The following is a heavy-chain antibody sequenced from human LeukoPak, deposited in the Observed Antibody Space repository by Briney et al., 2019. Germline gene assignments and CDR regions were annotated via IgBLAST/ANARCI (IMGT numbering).Heavy chain of an antibody. Sequence: PGGSLRLPCAASGFTFSSYAMHWVRQAPGKGLEWVAVISYDGSNKYYADSVKGRFTISRDNSKNTLYLQMNSLRAEDTAVYYCARSDSSGWYPELNFDYWGQGTLVTVSS. CDR1: GFTFSSYA. CDR2: ISYDGSNK. J-gene: IGHJ4*02. V-gene: IGHV3-30-3*01. D-gene: IGHD6-19*01. CDR3: ARSDSSGWYPELNFDY.